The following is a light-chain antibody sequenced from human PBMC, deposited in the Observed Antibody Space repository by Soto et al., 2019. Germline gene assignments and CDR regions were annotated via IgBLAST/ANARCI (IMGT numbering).Light chain of an antibody. CDR1: QSLSSW. CDR3: QQYDSYPYT. J-gene: IGKJ2*01. CDR2: KAS. V-gene: IGKV1-5*03. Sequence: DIQMTQSPSTLSASVGDRVTITCRASQSLSSWLAWYLQKPGKAPKLLIYKASSLERGVPSRFSGSGSGTEFTLTISSLQPDDFATYYCQQYDSYPYTFGQGTKLEI.